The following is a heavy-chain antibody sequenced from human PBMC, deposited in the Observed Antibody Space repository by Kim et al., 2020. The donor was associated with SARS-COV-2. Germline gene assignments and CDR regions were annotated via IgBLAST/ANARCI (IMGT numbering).Heavy chain of an antibody. J-gene: IGHJ4*02. CDR3: VRAGAAAALGY. V-gene: IGHV3-7*01. Sequence: EYVDSVKGRFTISRDNAKNSIYLQMDGLRAEYTAVYDCVRAGAAAALGYWGQGALVTVSS. D-gene: IGHD6-13*01.